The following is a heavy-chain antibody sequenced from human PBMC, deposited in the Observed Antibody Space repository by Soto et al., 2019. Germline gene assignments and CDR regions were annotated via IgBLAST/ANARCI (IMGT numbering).Heavy chain of an antibody. D-gene: IGHD2-21*01. CDR1: GYPFNSYW. CDR2: IRPDGSQQ. V-gene: IGHV3-7*04. CDR3: TRDAYDY. J-gene: IGHJ4*02. Sequence: EVQVVESGGGWVQPGGSLRISCTASGYPFNSYWMSWVRQAPGKGLEWVANIRPDGSQQYYVDSVKGRFTISRDNAKNSLYLQMNSLRAEDTAVYYCTRDAYDYWGQGTLVTVSS.